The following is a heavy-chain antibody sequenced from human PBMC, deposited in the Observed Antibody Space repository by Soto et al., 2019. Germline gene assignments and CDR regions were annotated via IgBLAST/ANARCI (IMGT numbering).Heavy chain of an antibody. CDR1: GYILTRYA. D-gene: IGHD3-16*01. CDR2: INASNGNT. CDR3: ARDGGPTGYYYYYGMDV. Sequence: ASVQVSCQASGYILTRYAMHCLGQAPGPRLEWMGWINASNGNTKYSQKFQGRVTITGDTYASTAYMELSSLRSEDTAVYYCARDGGPTGYYYYYGMDVWGQVTTVTVYS. J-gene: IGHJ6*02. V-gene: IGHV1-3*01.